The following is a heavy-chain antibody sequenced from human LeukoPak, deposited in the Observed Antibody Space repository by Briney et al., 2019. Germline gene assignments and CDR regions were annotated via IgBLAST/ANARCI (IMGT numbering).Heavy chain of an antibody. Sequence: PGGSLRLSCAASGFTFSSYAMSWVRQAPGKGLEWVGRIRNKVNSYTTEYAASVKDRFTISRDDSKNSVWLQMNSLKTEDSAVYYCATSNSNGLSLFDYWGQGTLVTVSS. CDR2: IRNKVNSYTT. CDR3: ATSNSNGLSLFDY. CDR1: GFTFSSYA. D-gene: IGHD6-25*01. J-gene: IGHJ4*02. V-gene: IGHV3-72*01.